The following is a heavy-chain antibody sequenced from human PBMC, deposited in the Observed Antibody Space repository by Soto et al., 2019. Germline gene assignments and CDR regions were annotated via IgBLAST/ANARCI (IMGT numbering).Heavy chain of an antibody. CDR3: ASSYYDSSGYYSSMGYFDY. Sequence: SETLPLTCAVSGGSSSSSYYLSWIRQPPGKGLEWIGYIYYSGSTNYNPSLKSRVTISVDTSKNQFSLKLSSVTAADTAVYYCASSYYDSSGYYSSMGYFDYWGQGTQVTVSS. CDR2: IYYSGST. V-gene: IGHV4-61*01. CDR1: GGSSSSSYY. D-gene: IGHD3-22*01. J-gene: IGHJ4*02.